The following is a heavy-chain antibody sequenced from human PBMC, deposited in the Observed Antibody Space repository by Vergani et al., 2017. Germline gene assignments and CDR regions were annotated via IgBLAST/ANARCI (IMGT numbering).Heavy chain of an antibody. J-gene: IGHJ4*02. V-gene: IGHV1-2*02. Sequence: QVPLVQSGAEVKKPGASVKVSCKASGYTFTDYLMQWVRQAPGQGLVWMGWINPNSGGTNYAQKFQGRVTMTRDTSLSTAYMELSNLRSDDTAVYYCARVGTSSNRDYFDYWGQGTLVTVSS. CDR2: INPNSGGT. CDR3: ARVGTSSNRDYFDY. D-gene: IGHD2-2*01. CDR1: GYTFTDYL.